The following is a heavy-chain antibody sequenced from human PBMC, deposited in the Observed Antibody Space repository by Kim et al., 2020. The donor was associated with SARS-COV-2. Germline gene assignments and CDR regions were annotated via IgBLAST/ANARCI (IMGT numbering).Heavy chain of an antibody. CDR3: ARDWRDGSQRGEYYYYGMDV. V-gene: IGHV3-21*01. CDR2: ISSSSSYI. CDR1: GFTFSSYS. D-gene: IGHD2-21*01. Sequence: GGSLRLSCAASGFTFSSYSMNWVRQAPGKGLEWVSSISSSSSYIYYADSVKGRFTISRDNAKNSLYLQMNSLRAEDTAVYYCARDWRDGSQRGEYYYYGMDVWGQGTTVTVSS. J-gene: IGHJ6*02.